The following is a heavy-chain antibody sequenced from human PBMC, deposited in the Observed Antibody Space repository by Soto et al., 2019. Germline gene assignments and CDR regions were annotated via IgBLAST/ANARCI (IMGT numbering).Heavy chain of an antibody. CDR2: IIPIFGTA. CDR3: ARGDWVVPAAREADYYYGMDV. Sequence: GXSVKVSCKASVGTFSSYAISWVRQAPGQGLEWVGGIIPIFGTANYAQKFQGRVTITADESTSTAYMELSSLRSEDTAVYYCARGDWVVPAAREADYYYGMDVWGQGTTVTVSS. CDR1: VGTFSSYA. J-gene: IGHJ6*02. D-gene: IGHD2-2*01. V-gene: IGHV1-69*13.